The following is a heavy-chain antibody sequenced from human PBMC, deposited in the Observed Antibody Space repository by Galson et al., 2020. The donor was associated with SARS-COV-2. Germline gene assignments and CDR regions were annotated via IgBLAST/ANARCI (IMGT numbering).Heavy chain of an antibody. CDR2: MNPSNFNS. CDR3: ARGPSSGLTDSYGVDH. CDR1: GYTFTSYD. V-gene: IGHV1-8*01. Sequence: VKVSCKTSGYTFTSYDIHWVRQATGQGLEWMGWMNPSNFNSGQAQKFQGRVTMTKNTSINTVYLELSSLKSDDTAVYYCARGPSSGLTDSYGVDHWGQGTLVTVSS. D-gene: IGHD3-10*01. J-gene: IGHJ4*02.